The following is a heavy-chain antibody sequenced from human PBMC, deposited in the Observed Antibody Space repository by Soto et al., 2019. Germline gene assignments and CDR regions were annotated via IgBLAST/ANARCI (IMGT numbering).Heavy chain of an antibody. J-gene: IGHJ5*02. CDR3: AGRYSSTNMNWFDP. D-gene: IGHD6-19*01. V-gene: IGHV1-8*01. CDR1: GHTFTSYD. CDR2: MNPKSGNT. Sequence: ASVKVSCKASGHTFTSYDINWVRQGSGQGLEWMGWMNPKSGNTGYAQKFQGRVTMTRNTSISTAYMELNSLTSEDTAVYYCAGRYSSTNMNWFDPWGQGTLVTVSS.